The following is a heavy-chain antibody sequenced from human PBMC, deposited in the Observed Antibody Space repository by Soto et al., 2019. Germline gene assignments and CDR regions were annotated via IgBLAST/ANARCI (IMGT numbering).Heavy chain of an antibody. CDR1: GFTLSDHY. V-gene: IGHV3-72*01. Sequence: GGSLRLSCEGSGFTLSDHYIDWVRQAPGKGLEWLGRSRDQGQGYNTAYAASVKGRFTTSRDESKTSVYLQMNSLRTEDTADYYCVRATYFSDSRGYTRXXXHWGQGTLVTVSS. J-gene: IGHJ4*02. CDR2: SRDQGQGYNT. CDR3: VRATYFSDSRGYTRXXXH. D-gene: IGHD3-22*01.